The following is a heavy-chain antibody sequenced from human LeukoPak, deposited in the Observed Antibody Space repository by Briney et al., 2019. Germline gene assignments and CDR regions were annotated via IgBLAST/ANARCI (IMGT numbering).Heavy chain of an antibody. Sequence: SETLSLTCTVSGGSISSYYWSWIRQPAGRGLEWIGRIYTSGSTNYNPSLKSRVTMSVDTSKNQFSLKLSSVTAADTAVYYCARGPFLPFNANYYYYYYMDVWGKGTTVTVSS. CDR2: IYTSGST. J-gene: IGHJ6*03. CDR3: ARGPFLPFNANYYYYYYMDV. V-gene: IGHV4-4*07. CDR1: GGSISSYY.